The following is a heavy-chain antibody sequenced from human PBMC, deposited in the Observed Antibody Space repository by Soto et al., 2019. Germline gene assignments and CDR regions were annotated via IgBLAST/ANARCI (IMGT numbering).Heavy chain of an antibody. CDR3: ARTLRRGPPFDY. CDR1: GGSISSTTW. CDR2: IHHDGST. J-gene: IGHJ4*02. Sequence: PSETLSLTCAVSGGSISSTTWWSWVRQPPGKGLEWIGEIHHDGSTNYNPSLKSRVIISVDKSKNQFSLKLSSVTAADTAVYYCARTLRRGPPFDYWGQGTLVTVSS. D-gene: IGHD3-10*01. V-gene: IGHV4-4*02.